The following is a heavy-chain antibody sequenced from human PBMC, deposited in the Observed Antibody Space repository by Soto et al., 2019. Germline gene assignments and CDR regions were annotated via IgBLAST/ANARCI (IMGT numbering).Heavy chain of an antibody. V-gene: IGHV4-4*02. J-gene: IGHJ4*02. Sequence: QVQLQESGPRLVKPSGTLSLTCTVSGGSITNSNWWSWVRLPPAKGLEWIGDIYHAGSTKYNPSLERRVTISVDTSNNQFALTLTSVTAADTAVHFCARGPPIVGNTTPLDSWGQGTLVTVSS. D-gene: IGHD1-26*01. CDR3: ARGPPIVGNTTPLDS. CDR1: GGSITNSNW. CDR2: IYHAGST.